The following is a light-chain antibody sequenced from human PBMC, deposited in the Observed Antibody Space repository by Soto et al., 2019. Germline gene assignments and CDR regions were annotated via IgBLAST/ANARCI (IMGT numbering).Light chain of an antibody. Sequence: DIQMTQSPSTRSGSVGDRVTITCRASQTISSWLAWYQQKPGKAPKILIYKASTLNSGVPSRFSGSGAGTECTRTISSLQHDDFSTDYCQHYNSYSEAFGQGTKVDIK. CDR3: QHYNSYSEA. CDR1: QTISSW. V-gene: IGKV1-5*03. J-gene: IGKJ1*01. CDR2: KAS.